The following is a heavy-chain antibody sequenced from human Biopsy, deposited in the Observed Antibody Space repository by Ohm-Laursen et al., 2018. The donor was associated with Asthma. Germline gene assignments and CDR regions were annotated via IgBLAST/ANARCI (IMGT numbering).Heavy chain of an antibody. D-gene: IGHD3-10*01. J-gene: IGHJ4*02. Sequence: ESLRISCKASGYIFTSYWIGWVRQVPGKGLEWMGIIFPGDSDTIYSPSFQGQVTISADKSISTAYLQWSSLKASDTAIYYCARLAYGSGSFFDFWGQGTLVTVAS. CDR3: ARLAYGSGSFFDF. CDR2: IFPGDSDT. V-gene: IGHV5-51*01. CDR1: GYIFTSYW.